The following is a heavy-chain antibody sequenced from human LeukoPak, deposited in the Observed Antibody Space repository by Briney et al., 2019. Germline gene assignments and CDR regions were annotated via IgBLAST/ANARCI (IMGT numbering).Heavy chain of an antibody. J-gene: IGHJ4*02. Sequence: PSETLSLTCAVYGGSFSDYSWSWLRQTPEKGLEWIGEINHSGSTNYNPSLKSRVTISVDTSKNQFSLKLSSVTAADTAVYYCARSENYYDSSGYPYYFDYWGQGTLVTVSS. CDR1: GGSFSDYS. D-gene: IGHD3-22*01. CDR3: ARSENYYDSSGYPYYFDY. V-gene: IGHV4-34*01. CDR2: INHSGST.